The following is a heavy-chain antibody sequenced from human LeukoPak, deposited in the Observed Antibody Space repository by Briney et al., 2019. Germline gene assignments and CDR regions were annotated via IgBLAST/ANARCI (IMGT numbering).Heavy chain of an antibody. Sequence: GSLRLSCAASGIIFSNYWMHWVRQAPGKGLVWVSRINRDGSSTSYADSVKGRFTISRDNAKNTLYLQLNSLRAGDTAVYYCARGGGYSYGSFDYWGQGTLVTVSS. J-gene: IGHJ4*02. D-gene: IGHD5-18*01. V-gene: IGHV3-74*01. CDR1: GIIFSNYW. CDR2: INRDGSST. CDR3: ARGGGYSYGSFDY.